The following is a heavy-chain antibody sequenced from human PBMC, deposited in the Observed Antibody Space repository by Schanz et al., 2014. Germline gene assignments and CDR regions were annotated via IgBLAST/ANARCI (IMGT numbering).Heavy chain of an antibody. V-gene: IGHV1-18*01. CDR3: SRYYFASESHYVFDH. J-gene: IGHJ4*01. Sequence: QVQLVQSGAEVKKPGASVKVSCKTSGYTFSRYGITWVRQAPGQGLEWMGWISPYNGNTNYAPKVQGRVTVTTDTSASTVYMELRSLTSDDTAVSFCSRYYFASESHYVFDHWVPCPLVTVSS. D-gene: IGHD3-10*01. CDR2: ISPYNGNT. CDR1: GYTFSRYG.